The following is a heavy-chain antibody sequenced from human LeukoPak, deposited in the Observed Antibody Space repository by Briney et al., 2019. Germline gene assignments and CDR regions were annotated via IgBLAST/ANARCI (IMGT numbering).Heavy chain of an antibody. D-gene: IGHD5-18*01. Sequence: SETLSLTCAVYGGSFSGYYWSWIRQPPGKGLEWIGEINHSGSTNYNPSLKSRVTISVDTSKNQFSLKLSSVTAADTAVYYCASRDTATGLDCGQGTLVTVSS. CDR1: GGSFSGYY. V-gene: IGHV4-34*01. J-gene: IGHJ4*02. CDR2: INHSGST. CDR3: ASRDTATGLD.